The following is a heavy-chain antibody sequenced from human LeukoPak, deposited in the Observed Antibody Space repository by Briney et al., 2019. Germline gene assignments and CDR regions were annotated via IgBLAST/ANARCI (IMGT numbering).Heavy chain of an antibody. V-gene: IGHV3-33*06. D-gene: IGHD2-2*01. J-gene: IGHJ6*02. CDR3: TKRVVPAGSSGGDHYALDV. CDR1: GIAFSNYG. Sequence: GGSLRLSCVASGIAFSNYGMHWVRQAPGKGLEWVAGIWYDGSNKNYVDSVKGRFTISRDNSKNTLFLDMNSLRVEDTGVYFCTKRVVPAGSSGGDHYALDVWGQGTTVTVSS. CDR2: IWYDGSNK.